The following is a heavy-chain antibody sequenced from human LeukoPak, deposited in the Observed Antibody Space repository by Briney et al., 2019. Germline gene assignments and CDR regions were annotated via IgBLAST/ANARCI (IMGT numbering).Heavy chain of an antibody. CDR3: ARDFYYGSGSLDY. Sequence: GGSLRLSCAASGFTFTSYWMHWVRQAPGKGLGWVSRIESDGRSTDYADSVKGRFTISRDNAKNTLFLQMNSLRAEDTAVYYCARDFYYGSGSLDYWGQGTLVTVSS. CDR1: GFTFTSYW. V-gene: IGHV3-74*01. CDR2: IESDGRST. J-gene: IGHJ4*02. D-gene: IGHD3-10*01.